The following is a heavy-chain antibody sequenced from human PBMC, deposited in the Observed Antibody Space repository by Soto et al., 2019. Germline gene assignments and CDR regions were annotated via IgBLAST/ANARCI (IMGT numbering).Heavy chain of an antibody. V-gene: IGHV4-34*01. CDR2: INHSGST. CDR3: ARASRRLYYDSSGYYP. D-gene: IGHD3-22*01. J-gene: IGHJ5*02. CDR1: GGSFSGYY. Sequence: SETLSLTCAVYGGSFSGYYWSWIRQPPGKGLEWIGEINHSGSTNYNPSLKSRVTISVDTSKNQFSLKLSSVTAADTAVYYCARASRRLYYDSSGYYPWGQGTLVTVSS.